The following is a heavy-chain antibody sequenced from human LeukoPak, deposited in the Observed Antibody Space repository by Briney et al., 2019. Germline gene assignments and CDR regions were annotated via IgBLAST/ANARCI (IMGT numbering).Heavy chain of an antibody. V-gene: IGHV1-69*06. Sequence: ASVKVSCKASGGTFSNYAISWLRQAPGRGLEWMGGIIPIFGSASYVQNFQGRVTITADKSTSTAYMELSSLRSDDTAVYYCARIGQQWLSLGYFDPWGQGTLVTVSS. D-gene: IGHD6-19*01. CDR1: GGTFSNYA. J-gene: IGHJ5*02. CDR3: ARIGQQWLSLGYFDP. CDR2: IIPIFGSA.